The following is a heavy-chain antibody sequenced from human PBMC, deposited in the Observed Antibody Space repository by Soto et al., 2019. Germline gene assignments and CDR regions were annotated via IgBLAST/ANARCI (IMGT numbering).Heavy chain of an antibody. D-gene: IGHD6-19*01. Sequence: SETLSLTCTVSGGSISSGSYYWSWIRQPPGRGLEWIGFIYYTGSTNYNPSLKSRVTISVDTSKKQFSLKLSSVTAADTAIYYCARDMAVSAPMHGFDYWGQGTLVTVSS. J-gene: IGHJ4*02. V-gene: IGHV4-61*01. CDR1: GGSISSGSYY. CDR2: IYYTGST. CDR3: ARDMAVSAPMHGFDY.